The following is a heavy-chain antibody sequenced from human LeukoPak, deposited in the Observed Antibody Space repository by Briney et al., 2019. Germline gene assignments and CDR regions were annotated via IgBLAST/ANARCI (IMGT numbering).Heavy chain of an antibody. CDR2: IRYDGNNK. Sequence: PTGGSLRLSCAASGFTFRSYGMHWIRQAPGKGLEWVAFIRYDGNNKYYADSVKGRFTISRDNSKNTLYLQMNSLRAEDTAVYYCARPMVRGVHNNWFDPWGQGTLVTVSS. V-gene: IGHV3-30*02. CDR1: GFTFRSYG. D-gene: IGHD3-10*01. CDR3: ARPMVRGVHNNWFDP. J-gene: IGHJ5*02.